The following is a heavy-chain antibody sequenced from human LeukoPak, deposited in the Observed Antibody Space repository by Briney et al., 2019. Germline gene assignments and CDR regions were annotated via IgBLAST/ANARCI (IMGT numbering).Heavy chain of an antibody. CDR1: GGTFSSYA. CDR3: ARDKMAVADNYYYYGMDV. CDR2: IIPIFGTA. J-gene: IGHJ6*02. Sequence: SVKVSCKASGGTFSSYAISWVRQAPGQGLEWMGGIIPIFGTANYAQKFQGRVTITADESTSTAYMELSSLRSEDTAVYYCARDKMAVADNYYYYGMDVWGQGTTVTVSS. V-gene: IGHV1-69*13. D-gene: IGHD6-19*01.